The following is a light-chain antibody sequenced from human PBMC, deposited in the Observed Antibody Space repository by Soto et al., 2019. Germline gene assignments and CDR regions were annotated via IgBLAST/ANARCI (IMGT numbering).Light chain of an antibody. J-gene: IGKJ4*01. V-gene: IGKV1-9*01. CDR1: QGFSNY. CDR2: AAS. Sequence: EIQLTQSPCFLSASVGDRVTVTCRASQGFSNYLAWYQQKPGKAPKLLIYAASTLQSGVPSRFSGSGSGTEITLPISSRQPEDFATDYCLQLGTHPLTLGGENKVDIK. CDR3: LQLGTHPLT.